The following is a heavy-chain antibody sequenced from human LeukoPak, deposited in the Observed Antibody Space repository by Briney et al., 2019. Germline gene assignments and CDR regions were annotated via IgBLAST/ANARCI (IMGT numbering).Heavy chain of an antibody. Sequence: ASVKVSCKASGYRFTDCYIHWVRQAPGQGLEWMGWINPNSGDTSYAQKFQGRVTMTRDTSISTAYMELDRLRSDDTAVYYCARGAHDDYTSIDDQWGQGTLVAVSS. CDR3: ARGAHDDYTSIDDQ. V-gene: IGHV1-2*02. J-gene: IGHJ5*02. CDR2: INPNSGDT. D-gene: IGHD4-11*01. CDR1: GYRFTDCY.